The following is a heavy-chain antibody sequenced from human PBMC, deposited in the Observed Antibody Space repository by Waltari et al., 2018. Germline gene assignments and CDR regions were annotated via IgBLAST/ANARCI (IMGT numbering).Heavy chain of an antibody. V-gene: IGHV4-59*01. CDR2: IYYSGST. J-gene: IGHJ4*02. CDR3: AGTVIAAAGKKTDY. Sequence: QVQLQESGPGLVKPSETLSLTCTVSGGSISSYYWSWIRQPPGKGLEWIGYIYYSGSTNYNPSRKSRVTISVDTSKNQFSLKLSSVTAADTAVYYCAGTVIAAAGKKTDYWGQGTLVTVSS. CDR1: GGSISSYY. D-gene: IGHD6-13*01.